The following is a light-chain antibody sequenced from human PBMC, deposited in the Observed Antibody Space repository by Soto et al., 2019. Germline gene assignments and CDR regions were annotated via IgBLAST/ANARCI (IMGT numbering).Light chain of an antibody. CDR2: GAS. CDR3: QQSSNWPPEIT. V-gene: IGKV3D-20*02. Sequence: EIVLTQSPGTLSLSPGERATLSCRASQSVSSSNLAWYQQKPGQAPRLLIYGASIRATGIPDRFSGSGSGTDFILTISSLQPEDFAVYYCQQSSNWPPEITFGQGTRLEIK. CDR1: QSVSSSN. J-gene: IGKJ5*01.